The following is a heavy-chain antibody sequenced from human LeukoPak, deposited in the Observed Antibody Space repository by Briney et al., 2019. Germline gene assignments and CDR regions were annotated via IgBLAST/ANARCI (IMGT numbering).Heavy chain of an antibody. CDR2: ISGGGGST. J-gene: IGHJ4*02. CDR3: AKEYSVRNQFDH. D-gene: IGHD1-14*01. V-gene: IGHV3-23*01. CDR1: GFTFSSYA. Sequence: PGGSLRLSCAASGFTFSSYAMSWVRQAPGKGLEWVSAISGGGGSTYYADSVKGRFTISRDNSKNTLYLQMNSLRAEDTVVYYCAKEYSVRNQFDHWGQGTLVAVSS.